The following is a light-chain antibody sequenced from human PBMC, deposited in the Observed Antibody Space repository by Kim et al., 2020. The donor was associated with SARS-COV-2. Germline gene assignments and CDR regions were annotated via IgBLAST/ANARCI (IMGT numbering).Light chain of an antibody. Sequence: LSPGERATLSCRASQSINSNYLAWYQQKPGQAPRLLIYDASNRATGIPDRFSGSGSGTDFTLTISRLEPEDFAVFYCQQYDSSPVTFGQGTKLEI. V-gene: IGKV3-20*01. CDR2: DAS. CDR3: QQYDSSPVT. J-gene: IGKJ2*01. CDR1: QSINSNY.